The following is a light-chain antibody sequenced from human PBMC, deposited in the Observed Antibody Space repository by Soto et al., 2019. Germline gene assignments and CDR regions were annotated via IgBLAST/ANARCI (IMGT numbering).Light chain of an antibody. CDR3: QQYRYYSRS. V-gene: IGKV1-5*01. Sequence: TESPCTVSASVGDSGSISCRARQDMSTWVAWYQQKPGKAPKLLIYGASNVEAGVPSRFSGRGSGTEFTLTISSLQSDDFGTFYCQQYRYYSRSFGQGTK. CDR2: GAS. J-gene: IGKJ2*03. CDR1: QDMSTW.